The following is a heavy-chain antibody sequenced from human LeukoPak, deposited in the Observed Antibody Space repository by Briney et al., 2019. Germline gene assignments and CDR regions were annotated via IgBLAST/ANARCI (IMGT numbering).Heavy chain of an antibody. Sequence: GGSLRLSCAASGFTFSSYAMSWVRQAPGKGLEWVSTISASGGSTYYADSVKGRFIISRDNSKNTLYLQMNSLRAEDTAVYYCAKGDDFWSGYHFDYWGQGTLVTVSS. CDR1: GFTFSSYA. CDR2: ISASGGST. J-gene: IGHJ4*02. CDR3: AKGDDFWSGYHFDY. D-gene: IGHD3-3*01. V-gene: IGHV3-23*01.